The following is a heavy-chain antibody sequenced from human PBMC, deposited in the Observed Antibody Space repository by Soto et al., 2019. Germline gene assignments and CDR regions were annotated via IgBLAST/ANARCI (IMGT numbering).Heavy chain of an antibody. CDR3: ARLETMDRAFDT. J-gene: IGHJ3*02. Sequence: QVTLKESGPVLVKPTETLTLTCDVSGFSLSNGRMGVSWIRQPPGKALEWLGNIFSIDEKSYRTSLKGRLTISKDTSKGQVVLTLANMGPVDTATSFCARLETMDRAFDTWGPGTLVVVPS. CDR1: GFSLSNGRMG. V-gene: IGHV2-26*01. D-gene: IGHD2-8*01. CDR2: IFSIDEK.